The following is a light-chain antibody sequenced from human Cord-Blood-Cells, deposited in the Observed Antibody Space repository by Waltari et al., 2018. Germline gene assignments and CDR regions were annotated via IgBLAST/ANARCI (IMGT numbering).Light chain of an antibody. CDR3: QSYDSSLYV. Sequence: QSVLTQPPSVSGAPGQRVTISCTGRSSNIGAGYDVHWYQQLPGTAPKLLLYGNSNRPSGVPDRFSGSKSGTSASLAITGLQAEDEADYYCQSYDSSLYVFGTGTKVTVL. CDR1: SSNIGAGYD. CDR2: GNS. J-gene: IGLJ1*01. V-gene: IGLV1-40*01.